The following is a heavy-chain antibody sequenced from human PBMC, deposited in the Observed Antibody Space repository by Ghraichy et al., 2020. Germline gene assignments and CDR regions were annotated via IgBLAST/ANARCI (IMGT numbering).Heavy chain of an antibody. J-gene: IGHJ4*02. CDR3: ARGRTNYDILTGYSAFDY. D-gene: IGHD3-9*01. CDR2: IYYSGST. V-gene: IGHV4-31*03. CDR1: GGSISSGDYY. Sequence: SETLSLTCTVSGGSISSGDYYWSWIRQHPGKGLEWIGYIYYSGSTYYNPSLKSRVTISVDTSKNQFSLKLSSVTAADTAVYYCARGRTNYDILTGYSAFDYWGQGTLVTVSS.